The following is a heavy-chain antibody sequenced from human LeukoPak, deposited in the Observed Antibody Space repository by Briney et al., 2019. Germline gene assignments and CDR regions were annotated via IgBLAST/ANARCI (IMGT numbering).Heavy chain of an antibody. CDR3: ARVEGPDSSGWYYFDY. CDR1: GGSVSSGSYY. D-gene: IGHD6-19*01. J-gene: IGHJ4*02. V-gene: IGHV4-61*01. CDR2: IYNSVRT. Sequence: PSETLSLTCIVSGGSVSSGSYYWSWIRQPPGKGLEWIGYIYNSVRTNYNPSLKSRVTISVDTSKNQLSLKLSSVTAADTAVYFCARVEGPDSSGWYYFDYWGQGTLVTVSS.